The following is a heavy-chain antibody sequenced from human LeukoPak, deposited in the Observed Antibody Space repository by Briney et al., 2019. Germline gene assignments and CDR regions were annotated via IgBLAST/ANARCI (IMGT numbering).Heavy chain of an antibody. D-gene: IGHD3-10*01. J-gene: IGHJ4*02. V-gene: IGHV3-30*18. CDR1: GFTFSSYG. Sequence: GGSLRLSCAASGFTFSSYGMHWVRQAPGRGLEWVAVISYDGSNKYYADSVKGRFTISRDNSKNTLYLQMNSLRAEDTAVYYCAKVTYYGSGSYYLYYFDYWGQGTLVTVSS. CDR3: AKVTYYGSGSYYLYYFDY. CDR2: ISYDGSNK.